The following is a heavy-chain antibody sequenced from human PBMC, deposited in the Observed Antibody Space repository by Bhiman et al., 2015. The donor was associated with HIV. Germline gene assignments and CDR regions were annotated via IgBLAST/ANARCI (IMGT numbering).Heavy chain of an antibody. V-gene: IGHV3-33*06. CDR2: IWSDGSNA. CDR1: GFSFNTYA. CDR3: AKDLVKGTVPYYFDW. Sequence: GQLVESGGDLVQPGGSLRLSCAASGFSFNTYAMHWVRQAPGKGLEWVAVIWSDGSNAFYSDSVRGRFTISRDNSKNTVYLQMDSLRAEDTAVYYCAKDLVKGTVPYYFDWWGQGTLVTVSS. D-gene: IGHD2-21*01. J-gene: IGHJ4*02.